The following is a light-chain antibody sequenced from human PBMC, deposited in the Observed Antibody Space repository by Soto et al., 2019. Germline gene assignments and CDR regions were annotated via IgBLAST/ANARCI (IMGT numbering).Light chain of an antibody. Sequence: DIQMTRSPSSLSASVGDSVTITCRASQSIGTYLNWYLQKPGKAPQLLIHAASSLQTGVPSRFSGSGSGTEFTLTISSLQPEDFASFYCQQSFSTPPTFGQGTKLAIK. J-gene: IGKJ2*01. V-gene: IGKV1-39*01. CDR1: QSIGTY. CDR3: QQSFSTPPT. CDR2: AAS.